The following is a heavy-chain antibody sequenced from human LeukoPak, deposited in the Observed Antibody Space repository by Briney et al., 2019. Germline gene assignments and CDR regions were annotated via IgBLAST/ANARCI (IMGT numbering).Heavy chain of an antibody. CDR2: IYYSGST. CDR1: GGSFSGYY. Sequence: SETLSLTCAVYGGSFSGYYWGWIRQPPGKGLEWIGSIYYSGSTYYNPSLKSRATISVDTSKNQFSLKLSSVTAADTAVYYCARNYYDTSGGVFWGQGTLVTVSS. J-gene: IGHJ4*02. CDR3: ARNYYDTSGGVF. D-gene: IGHD3-22*01. V-gene: IGHV4-39*01.